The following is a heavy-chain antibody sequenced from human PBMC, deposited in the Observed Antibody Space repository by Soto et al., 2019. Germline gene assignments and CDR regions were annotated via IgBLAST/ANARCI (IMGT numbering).Heavy chain of an antibody. V-gene: IGHV3-9*01. CDR1: GFTFDDYA. CDR2: ISWNSGSI. J-gene: IGHJ4*02. D-gene: IGHD3-16*02. Sequence: EVQLVESGGGLVQPGRSLRLSCAASGFTFDDYAMHWVRQAPGKGLEWVSGISWNSGSIGYADSVKGRFTISRDNAKNSLYLQMNSLRAEDTALYYCAKYIFPYYDYIFGSYRYTGGYFDYWGQGTLVTVSS. CDR3: AKYIFPYYDYIFGSYRYTGGYFDY.